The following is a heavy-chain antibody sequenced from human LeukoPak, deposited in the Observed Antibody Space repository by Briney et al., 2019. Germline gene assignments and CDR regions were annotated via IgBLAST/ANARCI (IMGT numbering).Heavy chain of an antibody. CDR1: GFKFDNYA. Sequence: PGGSLRLSCAASGFKFDNYAMTWVRQAPGKGLEWVSVISGTGDSTYQANSVKGRFTIFRDNSNNTLYLQMTSLRPEDTAVYYCAKAPGNSAYSPNDYWDQGTLVTVSS. D-gene: IGHD5-12*01. V-gene: IGHV3-23*01. CDR3: AKAPGNSAYSPNDY. J-gene: IGHJ4*02. CDR2: ISGTGDST.